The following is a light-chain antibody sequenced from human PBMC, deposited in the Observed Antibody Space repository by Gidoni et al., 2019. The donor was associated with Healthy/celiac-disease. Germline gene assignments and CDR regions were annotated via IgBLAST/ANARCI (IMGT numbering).Light chain of an antibody. CDR1: QSVSSY. CDR2: DAS. J-gene: IGKJ4*01. V-gene: IGKV3-11*01. Sequence: ILLTQSPATLSLSPGERATLSCRASQSVSSYLDCYHQKPGQAPRLLIYDASNRATGIPARFSGSGSGTDFTLTISSLEPEDFAVYYCQQRSNWPATFGGGTKVEIK. CDR3: QQRSNWPAT.